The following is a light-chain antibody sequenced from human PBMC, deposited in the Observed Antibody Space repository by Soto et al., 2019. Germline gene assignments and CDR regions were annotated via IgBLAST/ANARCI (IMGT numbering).Light chain of an antibody. J-gene: IGKJ1*01. CDR2: GAS. CDR3: QQYNNWPRT. V-gene: IGKV3-15*01. Sequence: EVVMTQSPDTLSVSPGERATLSCRASQSVSSILAWYQQKLGQAPRLLIYGASTRATGISAKFSGSGSGTEFTLTISSLQSEDFAIYYCQQYNNWPRTFGQGTKVDIK. CDR1: QSVSSI.